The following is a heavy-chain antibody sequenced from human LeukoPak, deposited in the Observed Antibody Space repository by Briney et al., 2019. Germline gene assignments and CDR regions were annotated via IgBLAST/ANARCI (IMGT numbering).Heavy chain of an antibody. CDR2: IIPIFGTP. V-gene: IGHV1-69*05. Sequence: SVKVSCKASGGTFRTYSVTWVRQAPGQGLEWMGGIIPIFGTPNYAQKFQGRVKVTTDDATGTAYMELSGLMSEDTAIYYCARVDRYHFYLDVWGKGTPVTVSS. J-gene: IGHJ6*03. CDR3: ARVDRYHFYLDV. CDR1: GGTFRTYS.